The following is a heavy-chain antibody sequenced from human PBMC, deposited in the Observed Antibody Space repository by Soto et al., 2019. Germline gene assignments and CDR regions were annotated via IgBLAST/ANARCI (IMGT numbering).Heavy chain of an antibody. CDR2: IYSGGST. D-gene: IGHD6-19*01. Sequence: EVQLVESGGGLVQPGGSLRLSCAASGFTVSSNYMSWARQAPGKGLEWVSVIYSGGSTYYADSVKGRFTISRHNSKNTLYLQMNSLRAEDTAVYYCARGPEVAVAGTAEYFQHWGQGTLVTVSS. J-gene: IGHJ1*01. CDR1: GFTVSSNY. V-gene: IGHV3-53*04. CDR3: ARGPEVAVAGTAEYFQH.